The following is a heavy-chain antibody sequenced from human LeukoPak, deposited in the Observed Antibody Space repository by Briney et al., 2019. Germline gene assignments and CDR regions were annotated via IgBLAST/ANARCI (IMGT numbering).Heavy chain of an antibody. V-gene: IGHV4-59*12. D-gene: IGHD1-14*01. J-gene: IGHJ6*03. CDR1: GGSISSYY. CDR2: INYSGST. Sequence: SETLSLTCTVSGGSISSYYWSWIRQPPGKGLEWVGDINYSGSTNYNPSLKSRVTISVDTSTNQFSLKLSSVTAADTAVYYCSGGNDGNRNYYSYMDVWGKGTTVIVSS. CDR3: SGGNDGNRNYYSYMDV.